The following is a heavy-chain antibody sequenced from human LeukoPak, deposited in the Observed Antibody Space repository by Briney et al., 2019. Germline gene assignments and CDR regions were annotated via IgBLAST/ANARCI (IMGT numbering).Heavy chain of an antibody. CDR2: ISGSGGST. J-gene: IGHJ4*02. Sequence: GGSLRLSCAASGFTFSSYRMNWVRQAPGKGLEWVSAISGSGGSTYYADSVKGRFTISRDNSKNTLYLQMNSLRAEDTAVYYCARLIARDYGINWGQGTLVTVSS. CDR3: ARLIARDYGIN. D-gene: IGHD4-17*01. V-gene: IGHV3-23*01. CDR1: GFTFSSYR.